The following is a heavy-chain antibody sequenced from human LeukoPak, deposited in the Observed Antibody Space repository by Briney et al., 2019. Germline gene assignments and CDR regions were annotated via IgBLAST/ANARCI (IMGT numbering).Heavy chain of an antibody. CDR2: FDPEDGET. V-gene: IGHV1-24*01. CDR3: AVGAFDY. D-gene: IGHD4-17*01. J-gene: IGHJ4*02. CDR1: GYTLTELS. Sequence: ASVKVSCKVSGYTLTELSMHWVRQAPGKGLEWMGGFDPEDGETIYAQKFQGRVTISRDSSASTAYMELTSLTSEDTAVYYCAVGAFDYWGQGTLVTVSS.